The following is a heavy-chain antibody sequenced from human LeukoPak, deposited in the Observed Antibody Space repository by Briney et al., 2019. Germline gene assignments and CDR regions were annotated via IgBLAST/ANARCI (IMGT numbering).Heavy chain of an antibody. CDR3: ARAPITMIPSS. J-gene: IGHJ5*02. V-gene: IGHV4-59*12. D-gene: IGHD3-22*01. CDR2: IYYSGST. CDR1: GGSISSYY. Sequence: SETLSLTCTVSGGSISSYYWSWIRQPPGKGLEWIGYIYYSGSTNYNPSLKSRVTISVDTSKNQFSLKLSSVTAADTAVYYCARAPITMIPSSWGQGTLVTVSS.